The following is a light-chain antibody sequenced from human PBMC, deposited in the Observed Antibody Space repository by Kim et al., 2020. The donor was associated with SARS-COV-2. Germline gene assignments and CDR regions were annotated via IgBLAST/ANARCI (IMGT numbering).Light chain of an antibody. CDR2: HAP. J-gene: IGKJ5*01. CDR1: QNVKAKC. V-gene: IGKV3-20*01. CDR3: QHYDSSPLT. Sequence: APGEKANLSCTGSQNVKAKCLAWYQGKAGQPPRRHIYHAPIRATGTPDRVSGSGSGADFTLTISRLEPEDFAVYYCQHYDSSPLTFGQGTRLEI.